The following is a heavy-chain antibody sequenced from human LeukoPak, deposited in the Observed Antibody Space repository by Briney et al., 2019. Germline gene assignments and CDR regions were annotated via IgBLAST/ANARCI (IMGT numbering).Heavy chain of an antibody. CDR3: ARESEVRFGELFSRKIQLWYRWDFDY. CDR1: GYTFTSYD. D-gene: IGHD3-10*01. CDR2: MNPNSGNT. V-gene: IGHV1-8*01. Sequence: ASVKVSCKASGYTFTSYDINWVRQATGQGLEWMGWMNPNSGNTGYAQKFQGRVTMTRNTSISTAYMELSRLRSDDTAVYYCARESEVRFGELFSRKIQLWYRWDFDYWGQGTLVTVSS. J-gene: IGHJ4*02.